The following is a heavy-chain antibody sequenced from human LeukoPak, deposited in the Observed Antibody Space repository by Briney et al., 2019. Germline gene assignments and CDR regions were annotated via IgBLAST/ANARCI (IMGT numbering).Heavy chain of an antibody. CDR3: AGSGGNSFDYFDY. CDR1: GGSFSGYY. J-gene: IGHJ4*02. D-gene: IGHD4-23*01. V-gene: IGHV4-34*01. Sequence: SETLSLTCAVYGGSFSGYYWSWIRQPPGKGLEWIGEINHSGSTNYNPSLKGRVTISVDTSKNQFSLKLSSVTAADTAVYYCAGSGGNSFDYFDYWGQGTLVTVSS. CDR2: INHSGST.